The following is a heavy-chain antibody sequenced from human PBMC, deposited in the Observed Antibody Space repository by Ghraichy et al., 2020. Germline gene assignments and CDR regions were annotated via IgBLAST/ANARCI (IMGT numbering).Heavy chain of an antibody. Sequence: SETLSLTCTVSGGSISSYYWSWIRQPPGKGLEWIGYIYYSGSTNYNPSLKSRVTISVDTSKNQFSLKLSSVTAADTAVYYCARDGIEEGAFDIWGQGTMVTVSS. CDR3: ARDGIEEGAFDI. J-gene: IGHJ3*02. CDR2: IYYSGST. CDR1: GGSISSYY. V-gene: IGHV4-59*01. D-gene: IGHD1-26*01.